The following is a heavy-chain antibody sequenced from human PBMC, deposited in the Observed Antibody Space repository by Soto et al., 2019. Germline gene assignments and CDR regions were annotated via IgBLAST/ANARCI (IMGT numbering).Heavy chain of an antibody. Sequence: SVKVSCTASGFTFTSSAMQCVRQARGQRLEWIGWIVVGSGNTNYAQKFQERVTITRDMSTSTAYMELSSLRSEDTAVYYCAAYYDYIWGSYRLDAFDIWGQGTMVTVSS. J-gene: IGHJ3*02. CDR2: IVVGSGNT. CDR1: GFTFTSSA. CDR3: AAYYDYIWGSYRLDAFDI. D-gene: IGHD3-16*02. V-gene: IGHV1-58*02.